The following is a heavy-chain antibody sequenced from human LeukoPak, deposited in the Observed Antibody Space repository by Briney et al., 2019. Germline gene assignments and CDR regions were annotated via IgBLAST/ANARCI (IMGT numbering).Heavy chain of an antibody. CDR3: ARLTQLGYCSSTSCYNSWFDP. Sequence: GESLKISCKGSGYSFTSYWIGWVRQMPGKGLEWVGIIYPGDSDTRYSPSFQGQVTISADKSISTAYLQWSSLKASDTAMYYCARLTQLGYCSSTSCYNSWFDPWGQGTLVTVSS. CDR2: IYPGDSDT. D-gene: IGHD2-2*02. J-gene: IGHJ5*02. CDR1: GYSFTSYW. V-gene: IGHV5-51*01.